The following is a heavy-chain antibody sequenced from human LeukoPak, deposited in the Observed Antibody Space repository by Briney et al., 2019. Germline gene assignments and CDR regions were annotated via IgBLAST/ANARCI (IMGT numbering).Heavy chain of an antibody. Sequence: GGSLRLSCAASGFTFSSYTMNWVRQALGQGLEWVSTISDPHSGSETHYADSVKGRFTISRDNSKKTLYLEVNGLRADDTAIYYCAREQNIRGVIIIVDSWGQGTLVTVSS. J-gene: IGHJ4*02. CDR1: GFTFSSYT. V-gene: IGHV3-23*01. CDR2: ISDPHSGSET. D-gene: IGHD3-10*01. CDR3: AREQNIRGVIIIVDS.